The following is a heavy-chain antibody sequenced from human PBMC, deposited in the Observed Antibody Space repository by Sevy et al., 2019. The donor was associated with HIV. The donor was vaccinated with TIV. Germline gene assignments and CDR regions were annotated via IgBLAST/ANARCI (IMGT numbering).Heavy chain of an antibody. J-gene: IGHJ5*02. V-gene: IGHV4-59*01. CDR2: IYYSGST. CDR1: GGSISSYY. Sequence: SETLSLTCTVSGGSISSYYWSWIRQPPGKGLEWIGYIYYSGSTNYNPSLKSRVTISVDTSKNQFSLKLSSVTAADMAVYYCARDSRYCSGGSCYLSRLDPWGQGTLVTVSS. CDR3: ARDSRYCSGGSCYLSRLDP. D-gene: IGHD2-15*01.